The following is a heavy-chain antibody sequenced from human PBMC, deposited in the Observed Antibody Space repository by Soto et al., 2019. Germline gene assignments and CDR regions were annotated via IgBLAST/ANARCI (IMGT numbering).Heavy chain of an antibody. D-gene: IGHD2-2*01. J-gene: IGHJ6*02. CDR1: GGTFSSYA. CDR2: IIPIFGTA. Sequence: ASVKVSCKASGGTFSSYASSWVRQAPGQGLEWMGGIIPIFGTANYAQKFQGRVTITADESTSTAYMELSSLRSEDTAVYYCARADIVVVPAARTYYYYGMDVWGQGTTVTVSS. CDR3: ARADIVVVPAARTYYYYGMDV. V-gene: IGHV1-69*13.